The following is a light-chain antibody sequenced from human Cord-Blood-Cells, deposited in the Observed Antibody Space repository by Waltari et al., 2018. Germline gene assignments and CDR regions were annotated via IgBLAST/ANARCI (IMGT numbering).Light chain of an antibody. J-gene: IGKJ2*03. Sequence: DIQMTQSPSSLSASVGDRVTITCRASQSISSYLNWYQQKPGKAPKLLIYAASSLQSGVPARFSGSGSGTDFTVASSSREPGDFATYYCQQSYSTAYSFGQGTKLEIK. CDR2: AAS. V-gene: IGKV1-39*01. CDR3: QQSYSTAYS. CDR1: QSISSY.